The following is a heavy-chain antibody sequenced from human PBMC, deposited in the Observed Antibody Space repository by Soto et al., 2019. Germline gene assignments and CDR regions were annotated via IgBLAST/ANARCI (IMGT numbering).Heavy chain of an antibody. J-gene: IGHJ6*04. CDR2: IYYSGST. V-gene: IGHV4-59*01. D-gene: IGHD2-2*01. CDR3: ARERRGCSTTSCYSYGLDV. Sequence: SETLSLTCTVSGGSISSFYWSWIRQPPGEGLEWIGYIYYSGSTDYNPSLKSRVTISVDTSKKQFSLNLRSVTAADSALYYCARERRGCSTTSCYSYGLDVWGKGPTVTVSS. CDR1: GGSISSFY.